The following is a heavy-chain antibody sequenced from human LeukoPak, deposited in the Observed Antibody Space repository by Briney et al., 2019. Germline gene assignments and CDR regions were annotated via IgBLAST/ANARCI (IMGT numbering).Heavy chain of an antibody. CDR3: AKVRASQWLGDKNHFDY. J-gene: IGHJ4*02. Sequence: GGSLRLSCEASGFNFNNYAMSWVRQAPGKGLEWVSGINGRGSGTYSADSVKGRFTISRDNSKNTLYLQMNSLRAEDTAIYYCAKVRASQWLGDKNHFDYWGQGTLVTVSS. CDR2: INGRGSGT. D-gene: IGHD6-19*01. CDR1: GFNFNNYA. V-gene: IGHV3-23*01.